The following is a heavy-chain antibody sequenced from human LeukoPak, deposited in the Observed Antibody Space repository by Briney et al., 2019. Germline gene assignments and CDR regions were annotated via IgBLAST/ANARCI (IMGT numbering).Heavy chain of an antibody. CDR3: ARVRSGIFEY. J-gene: IGHJ4*02. D-gene: IGHD3-10*01. CDR2: TYYRSKWSY. V-gene: IGHV6-1*01. CDR1: GDSVSSNLVT. Sequence: SQTLSLTCAISGDSVSSNLVTWNWVRQSPSRGLGWLGRTYYRSKWSYDYAESVKSRIIIIPNTSKNQFSLQLNSVTPEGTAVYYCARVRSGIFEYWGQGILVTVSP.